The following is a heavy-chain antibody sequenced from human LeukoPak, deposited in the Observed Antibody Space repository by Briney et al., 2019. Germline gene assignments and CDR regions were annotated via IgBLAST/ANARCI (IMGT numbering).Heavy chain of an antibody. V-gene: IGHV3-23*01. D-gene: IGHD3-10*01. J-gene: IGHJ4*02. CDR2: ISGSGGST. Sequence: GGSLRLSCAASGFTFSSYGMSWVRQAPGKGLEWVSAISGSGGSTYYADSVKGRFTISRDNSKNTLYLQMNSLRAEDTAVYYCAKEGKYYGSGSYRYFDYWGQGTLVTVSS. CDR3: AKEGKYYGSGSYRYFDY. CDR1: GFTFSSYG.